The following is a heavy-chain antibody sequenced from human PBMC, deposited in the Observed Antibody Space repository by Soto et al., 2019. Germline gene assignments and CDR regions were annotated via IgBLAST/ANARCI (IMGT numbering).Heavy chain of an antibody. CDR1: GYTFQNYH. J-gene: IGHJ4*02. V-gene: IGHV1-46*02. D-gene: IGHD3-16*01. CDR3: ARDLWGSWTVDY. Sequence: QVQLVQSGAEVKEPGASVKVSCKASGYTFQNYHMHWVRQAPGQGLEWMGIIHPSGDTKTYAQRFQGRLARTRDTSTSTAYMELSSLTSEDTAVDFCARDLWGSWTVDYWGQGTLVTVSS. CDR2: IHPSGDTK.